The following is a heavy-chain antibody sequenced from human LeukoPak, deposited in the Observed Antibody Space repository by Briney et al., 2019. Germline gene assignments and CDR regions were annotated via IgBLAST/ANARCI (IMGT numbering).Heavy chain of an antibody. Sequence: PGGSLRLSCAASGFTFSDYYMTWIRQAPGKGLEWVSYISSSSSYTNYADSVKGRFTISRDNAKNSLYPQMNSLRAEDTAVYYCALTMVRGVIISDPYFDYWGQGTLVTVSS. V-gene: IGHV3-11*06. J-gene: IGHJ4*02. CDR2: ISSSSSYT. CDR1: GFTFSDYY. D-gene: IGHD3-10*01. CDR3: ALTMVRGVIISDPYFDY.